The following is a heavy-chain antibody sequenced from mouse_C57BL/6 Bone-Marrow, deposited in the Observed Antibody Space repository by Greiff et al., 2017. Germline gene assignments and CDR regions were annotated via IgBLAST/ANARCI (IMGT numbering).Heavy chain of an antibody. CDR1: GYTFTSYW. V-gene: IGHV1-64*01. D-gene: IGHD1-1*01. CDR2: IHPNSGST. CDR3: ATDYYGSSYWYFDV. Sequence: QVQLQQPGAELVKPGASVKLSCKASGYTFTSYWMHWVKKRPGQGLEWIGMIHPNSGSTNYNEKFKSKATLTVDKSSSTAYMQLSSLTSEDSAVYYCATDYYGSSYWYFDVWGTGTTVTVSS. J-gene: IGHJ1*03.